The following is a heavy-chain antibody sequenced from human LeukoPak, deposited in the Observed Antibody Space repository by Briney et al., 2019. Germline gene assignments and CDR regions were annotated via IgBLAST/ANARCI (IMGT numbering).Heavy chain of an antibody. D-gene: IGHD3-16*01. V-gene: IGHV3-7*01. CDR3: ATYTHWVAGDV. Sequence: PGGSLRLSCAASGFTFSDSWMSWVRQAPGKGLEWVANMNQDGSAKGYVDSVKGRFTISSDNARNSLYLQMSSLRPEDTAVYYCATYTHWVAGDVWGQGTTVTVS. CDR2: MNQDGSAK. J-gene: IGHJ6*02. CDR1: GFTFSDSW.